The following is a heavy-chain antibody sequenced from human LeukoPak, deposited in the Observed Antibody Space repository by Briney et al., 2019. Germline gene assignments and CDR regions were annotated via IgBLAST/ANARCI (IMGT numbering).Heavy chain of an antibody. Sequence: GESLKISCKGSGYSFTSYWIGWVRQMPGKGLEWMGIIYPGDSDTRYSPSFQGQVTISADKSISTAYLQWSSLKASDTAMYYCARLLGYCSSTSCYLSAEDYYYMDVWGKGTTVTVPS. J-gene: IGHJ6*03. CDR3: ARLLGYCSSTSCYLSAEDYYYMDV. D-gene: IGHD2-2*01. V-gene: IGHV5-51*01. CDR1: GYSFTSYW. CDR2: IYPGDSDT.